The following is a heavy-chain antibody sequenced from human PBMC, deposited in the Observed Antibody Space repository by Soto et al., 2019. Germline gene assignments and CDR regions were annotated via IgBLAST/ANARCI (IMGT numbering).Heavy chain of an antibody. Sequence: EVQLLESGGGLAQPGGSLRLSCAASGFTFSTYEMSWARQAPGKGLEWVSVISDKGHRTYYSAFVKGRFTISRDNSQHQLYLHMNRLRAEAAAVYFCGQGVHLDYWGQGILGTVSA. CDR2: ISDKGHRT. V-gene: IGHV3-23*01. CDR3: GQGVHLDY. J-gene: IGHJ4*02. CDR1: GFTFSTYE.